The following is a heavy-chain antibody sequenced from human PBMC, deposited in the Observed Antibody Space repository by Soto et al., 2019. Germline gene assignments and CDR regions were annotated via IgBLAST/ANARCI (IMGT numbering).Heavy chain of an antibody. D-gene: IGHD6-19*01. V-gene: IGHV3-9*01. CDR1: GFTFDDYA. J-gene: IGHJ5*02. CDR2: ISWNSGSI. CDR3: AQGESGWYGENWFDP. Sequence: EVQLVESGGGLVQRGRSLRLSCAASGFTFDDYAMHWVRQAPGKGLEWVAGISWNSGSIGYADAVKGRCTISSDNAKNSRYLQMNSLRAEDTALSYCAQGESGWYGENWFDPWCQGTLVTVSS.